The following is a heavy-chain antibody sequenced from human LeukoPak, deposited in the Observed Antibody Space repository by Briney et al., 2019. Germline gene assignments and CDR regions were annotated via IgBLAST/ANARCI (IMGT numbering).Heavy chain of an antibody. CDR3: ATDYSYGSGSYYNRFDN. V-gene: IGHV3-30*03. Sequence: GGSLRLSCAASGFTFNNYAMHWVRQAPGEGLEWVALISSDESSKYYADSVKGRFTISRGNSMNTLYLQMNSLRADDTAVYYCATDYSYGSGSYYNRFDNWGQGTLVTVSS. CDR1: GFTFNNYA. D-gene: IGHD3-10*01. CDR2: ISSDESSK. J-gene: IGHJ4*02.